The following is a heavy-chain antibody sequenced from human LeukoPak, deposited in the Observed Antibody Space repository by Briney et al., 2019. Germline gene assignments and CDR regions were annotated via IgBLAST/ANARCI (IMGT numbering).Heavy chain of an antibody. CDR2: IFYSGST. CDR1: GGSISTSNYY. V-gene: IGHV4-39*07. CDR3: ARGGSITMVHFDY. J-gene: IGHJ4*02. D-gene: IGHD3-10*01. Sequence: SETPSLTCTVSGGSISTSNYYWGWIRQPPGKGLEWIGNIFYSGSTYYNPSLKSRVTISVDTSKNQFSLKLSSVTAADTAVYYCARGGSITMVHFDYWGQGTLVTVSS.